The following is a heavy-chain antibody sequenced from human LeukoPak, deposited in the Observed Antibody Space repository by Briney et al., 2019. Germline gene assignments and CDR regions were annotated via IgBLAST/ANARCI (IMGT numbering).Heavy chain of an antibody. CDR1: GFTFSSYE. Sequence: PGGSLRLSCAASGFTFSSYEMNWVRQAPGEGLERVSYISSSGSTIYYADSVKGRFTISRDNSKNTLYLQMNSLRAEDTAVYYCARDQHGSGSANFYFDYWGQGTLVTVSS. CDR3: ARDQHGSGSANFYFDY. CDR2: ISSSGSTI. J-gene: IGHJ4*02. V-gene: IGHV3-48*03. D-gene: IGHD3-10*01.